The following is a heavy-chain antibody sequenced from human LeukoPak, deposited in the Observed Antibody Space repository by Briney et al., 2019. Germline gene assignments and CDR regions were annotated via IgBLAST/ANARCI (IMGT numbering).Heavy chain of an antibody. CDR2: IYYSGST. Sequence: PSETLSLTCTVSGGSISSYYWSWIRQPPGKGLEWIGYIYYSGSTNYNPSLKSRVTISVDTSKNQFSLKLSSVTAADTAVYYCARHEGVPWFGEFPTNWYFDLWGRGTLVTVSS. CDR3: ARHEGVPWFGEFPTNWYFDL. D-gene: IGHD3-10*01. CDR1: GGSISSYY. J-gene: IGHJ2*01. V-gene: IGHV4-59*08.